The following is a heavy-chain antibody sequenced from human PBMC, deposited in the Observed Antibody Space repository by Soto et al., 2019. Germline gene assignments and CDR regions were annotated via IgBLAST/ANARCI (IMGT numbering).Heavy chain of an antibody. Sequence: PGGSLRLSCAASEFTFSNYGMHWVRQAPGKGLDWVAVISYDGSNTYYADSVKGRFTISRDNSKNTLYLQMNSLRAEDTAVYYCVKDQRATGPHCFDYWGQGTLVTVSS. J-gene: IGHJ4*02. CDR1: EFTFSNYG. CDR2: ISYDGSNT. CDR3: VKDQRATGPHCFDY. V-gene: IGHV3-30*18. D-gene: IGHD1-26*01.